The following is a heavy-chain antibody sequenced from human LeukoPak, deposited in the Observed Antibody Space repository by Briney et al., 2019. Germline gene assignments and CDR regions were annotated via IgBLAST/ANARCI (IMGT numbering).Heavy chain of an antibody. CDR1: GDSVFSNSAA. D-gene: IGHD6-6*01. CDR2: TYYRSKWYN. J-gene: IGHJ5*02. V-gene: IGHV6-1*01. Sequence: SQTLSLTCAISGDSVFSNSAAWNWIRQSPSRGLEWLGRTYYRSKWYNDYAVSVKSRITINPDTSKNQFSLQLSSVTPEDTAVYYCARTKYSRSSHNWFDPWGQGTLVTVSS. CDR3: ARTKYSRSSHNWFDP.